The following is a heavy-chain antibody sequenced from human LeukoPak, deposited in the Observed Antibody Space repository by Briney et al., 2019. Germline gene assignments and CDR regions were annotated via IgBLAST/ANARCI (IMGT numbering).Heavy chain of an antibody. J-gene: IGHJ4*02. Sequence: GGSLRLSCAASGFTFSSYSMSWVRQAPGKGLEWVSAISGGDTFYADSVKGRFTISRDNSKNTLYLQVNSLRAEDTAVYYCARREYDILTGHYSFDYWGQGTLVTVSS. CDR3: ARREYDILTGHYSFDY. CDR1: GFTFSSYS. CDR2: ISGGDT. D-gene: IGHD3-9*01. V-gene: IGHV3-23*01.